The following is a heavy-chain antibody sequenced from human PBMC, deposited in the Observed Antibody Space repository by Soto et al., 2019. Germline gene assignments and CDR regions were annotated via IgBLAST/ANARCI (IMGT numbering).Heavy chain of an antibody. CDR1: GFSLSTIGMR. V-gene: IGHV2-70*04. Sequence: SGPTLVNPTQTLTLTCSFSGFSLSTIGMRVSWIRQPPGKALEWLARIDWDDDKFYSTSLKTRLTISKDTSKNQVVLIMTNMDPVDTATYYCARMGPTYTAMVETWGQGALVTVSS. J-gene: IGHJ5*02. D-gene: IGHD5-18*01. CDR3: ARMGPTYTAMVET. CDR2: IDWDDDK.